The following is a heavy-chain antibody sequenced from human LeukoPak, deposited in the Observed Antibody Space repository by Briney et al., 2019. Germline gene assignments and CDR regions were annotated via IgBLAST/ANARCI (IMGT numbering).Heavy chain of an antibody. V-gene: IGHV3-33*01. CDR1: GFTFNVYG. CDR2: IWNDGSNK. CDR3: ARAVGRFDY. J-gene: IGHJ4*02. Sequence: PGMSLRLSCAASGFTFNVYGTHWVRQAPGKGLEWVAVIWNDGSNKYYADSVKGRFTISRDNSKDTLYLQMNSLRVEDTAVYYCARAVGRFDYWGQGTLVTVSS. D-gene: IGHD3-16*01.